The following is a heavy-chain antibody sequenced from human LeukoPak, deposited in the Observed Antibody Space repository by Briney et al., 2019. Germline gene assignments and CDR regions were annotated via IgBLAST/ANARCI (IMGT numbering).Heavy chain of an antibody. CDR1: GGSFSGYY. D-gene: IGHD2-2*01. CDR2: INHSGST. J-gene: IGHJ3*02. CDR3: ARGSAWGYCSSTSCYREAFDI. V-gene: IGHV4-34*01. Sequence: PSETLSLTCAVYGGSFSGYYWSWIRQPPGKGLEWIGEINHSGSTNYNPSLKSRVTISVDTSKNQFSLKLGSVTAADTAVYYCARGSAWGYCSSTSCYREAFDIWGQGTMVTVSS.